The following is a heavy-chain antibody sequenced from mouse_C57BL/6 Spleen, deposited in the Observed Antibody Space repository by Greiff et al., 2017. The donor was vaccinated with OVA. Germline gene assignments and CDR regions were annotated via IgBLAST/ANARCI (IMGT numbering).Heavy chain of an antibody. D-gene: IGHD1-1*01. Sequence: EVMLVESGGGLVKPGGSLKLSCAASGFTFSDYGMHWVRQAPEKGLEWVAYISSGSSTIYYADTVKGRFTISRDNAKNTLFLQMTSLRSEDTAMYYCARRGNYYGSSYDWYFDVWGTGTTVTVSS. CDR3: ARRGNYYGSSYDWYFDV. CDR1: GFTFSDYG. V-gene: IGHV5-17*01. CDR2: ISSGSSTI. J-gene: IGHJ1*03.